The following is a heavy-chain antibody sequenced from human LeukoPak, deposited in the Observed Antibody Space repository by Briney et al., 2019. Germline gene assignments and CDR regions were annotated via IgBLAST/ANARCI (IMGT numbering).Heavy chain of an antibody. Sequence: ASVKVSCKASGYTFTSYDINWVRQATGQGLEWMGWMNPNSGNTGYAQKFQGRVTMTRNTSISTAYMELSSLRSEDTAVYYCARGGKKSRRYYYYYMDVWGKGTTVNVSS. J-gene: IGHJ6*03. CDR1: GYTFTSYD. CDR2: MNPNSGNT. CDR3: ARGGKKSRRYYYYYMDV. V-gene: IGHV1-8*01.